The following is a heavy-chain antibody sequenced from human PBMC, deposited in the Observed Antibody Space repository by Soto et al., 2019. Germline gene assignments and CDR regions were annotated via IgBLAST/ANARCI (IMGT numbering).Heavy chain of an antibody. J-gene: IGHJ4*02. CDR3: ARAGDREWVDY. V-gene: IGHV4-31*03. CDR2: IYYSGST. Sequence: SETLSLTCTVSGGSISSGGYYWSWIRQHPWKGLEWIGYIYYSGSTYYNPSLKSRVTISVDTSKNQFSLKLSSVTAADTAVYYCARAGDREWVDYWGQGXLVTVYS. CDR1: GGSISSGGYY. D-gene: IGHD1-26*01.